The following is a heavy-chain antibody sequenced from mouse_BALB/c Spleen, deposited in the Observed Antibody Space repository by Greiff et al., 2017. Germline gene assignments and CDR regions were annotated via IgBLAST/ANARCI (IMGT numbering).Heavy chain of an antibody. J-gene: IGHJ2*01. CDR3: ARWATALDY. V-gene: IGHV5-15*01. D-gene: IGHD1-2*01. CDR1: GFTFSDYG. Sequence: EVQVVESGGGLVQPGGSRKLSCAASGFTFSDYGMAWVRQAPGKGPEWVAFISNLAYSIYYADTVTGRFTISRENAKNTLYLQMTSLRSEDTAMYYCARWATALDYWGQGTTLTVSS. CDR2: ISNLAYSI.